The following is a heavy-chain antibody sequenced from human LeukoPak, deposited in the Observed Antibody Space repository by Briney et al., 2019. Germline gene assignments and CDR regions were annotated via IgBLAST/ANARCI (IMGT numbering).Heavy chain of an antibody. J-gene: IGHJ4*02. CDR2: IRYDGSNK. D-gene: IGHD1-26*01. CDR3: ARDAGAGWELLGRNDY. CDR1: GFTFSSYG. Sequence: PGGSLRLSCAASGFTFSSYGMHWVRQAPGKGLEWVAFIRYDGSNKYYADSVKGRFTISRDNSKNTLYLQMNSLRAEDTAMYYCARDAGAGWELLGRNDYWGQGTLVTVSS. V-gene: IGHV3-30*02.